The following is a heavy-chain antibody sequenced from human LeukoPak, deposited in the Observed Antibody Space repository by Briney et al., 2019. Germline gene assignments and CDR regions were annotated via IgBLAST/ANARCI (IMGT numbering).Heavy chain of an antibody. Sequence: GGSLRLSCAASGFTVSSNYMSWVRQAPGKGLEWVSVIYSGGSTYYADSVRGRFTISRDNSKNTLYLQMNSLRAEDTAVYYCARDIAYDSSGYYSPHFDYWGQGTLVTVSS. CDR2: IYSGGST. V-gene: IGHV3-53*01. J-gene: IGHJ4*02. CDR3: ARDIAYDSSGYYSPHFDY. CDR1: GFTVSSNY. D-gene: IGHD3-22*01.